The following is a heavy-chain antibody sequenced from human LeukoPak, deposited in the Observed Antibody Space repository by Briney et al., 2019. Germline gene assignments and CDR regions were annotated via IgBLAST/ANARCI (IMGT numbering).Heavy chain of an antibody. V-gene: IGHV4-39*01. CDR3: ASRGSKGYSYADYGWFDP. Sequence: SETVSLTCTVSGGSICSISYFWRWIRQPPGKGRERIGKICYSGSTHYNPALTIRVTKSVGTAKNEFALNLHSVTAAYSALFYCASRGSKGYSYADYGWFDPWGQGTMVTVSS. J-gene: IGHJ5*02. D-gene: IGHD5-18*01. CDR1: GGSICSISYF. CDR2: ICYSGST.